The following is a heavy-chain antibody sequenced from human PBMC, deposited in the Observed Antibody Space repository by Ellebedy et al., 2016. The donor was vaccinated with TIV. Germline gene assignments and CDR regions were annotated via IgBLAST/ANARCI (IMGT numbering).Heavy chain of an antibody. CDR3: AKLGHHYDSSGYYEMGAFDI. J-gene: IGHJ3*02. CDR1: GFTFSSYW. Sequence: GESLKISCVASGFTFSSYWMSWVRQAPGRGLEWVANLKQDGREEYYVESVKGRFTISRDNSKNTLYLQMNSLRAEDSAVYYCAKLGHHYDSSGYYEMGAFDIWGQGTMVTVSS. CDR2: LKQDGREE. V-gene: IGHV3-7*03. D-gene: IGHD3-22*01.